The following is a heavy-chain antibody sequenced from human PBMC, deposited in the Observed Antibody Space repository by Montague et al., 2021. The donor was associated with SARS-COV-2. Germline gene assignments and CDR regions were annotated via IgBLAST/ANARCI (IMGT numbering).Heavy chain of an antibody. D-gene: IGHD5-12*01. CDR2: IDPSDSYT. J-gene: IGHJ4*02. V-gene: IGHV5-10-1*01. CDR3: ARRGRPYSGYTTGYFDY. Sequence: QSGAEVKKPGECLRISCKVSGYIFISHWITWVRQMPGKGLEWMGRIDPSDSYTNYSPSFQGHVSISVDKSISTAYLQWSSLKASDTAMYYCARRGRPYSGYTTGYFDYWGQGTLVTVSS. CDR1: GYIFISHW.